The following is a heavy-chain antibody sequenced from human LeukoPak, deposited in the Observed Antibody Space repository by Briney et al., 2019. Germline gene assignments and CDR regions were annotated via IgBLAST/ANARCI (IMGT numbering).Heavy chain of an antibody. Sequence: GVSLKISCKGSGYMFTSYWIGWVRQMPGNGLELMWIIYPRDSNTTYSPSFQGQVTISADRSISTAYLQWSSLKASDTAMYYCARRTYYYDNSGYYLDYWGQGTLVTVSS. CDR3: ARRTYYYDNSGYYLDY. D-gene: IGHD3-22*01. J-gene: IGHJ4*02. CDR1: GYMFTSYW. V-gene: IGHV5-51*01. CDR2: IYPRDSNT.